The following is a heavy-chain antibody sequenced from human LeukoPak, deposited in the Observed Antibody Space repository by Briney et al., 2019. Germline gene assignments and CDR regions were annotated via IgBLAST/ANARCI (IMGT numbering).Heavy chain of an antibody. CDR3: ARDFAYYDFWSGYYKIPLGDY. CDR2: INPNSGGT. D-gene: IGHD3-3*01. Sequence: ASVKVSCKASGYTFTGYYMHWVRQAPGQGLEWMGWINPNSGGTNYAQKFQGRVTMTRDTSISTAYMELSRLRSDDTAVYYCARDFAYYDFWSGYYKIPLGDYWGQGTLVTVSS. J-gene: IGHJ4*02. V-gene: IGHV1-2*02. CDR1: GYTFTGYY.